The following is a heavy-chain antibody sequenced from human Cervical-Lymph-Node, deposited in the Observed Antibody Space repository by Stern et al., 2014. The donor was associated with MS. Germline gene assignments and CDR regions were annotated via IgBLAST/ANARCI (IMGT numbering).Heavy chain of an antibody. J-gene: IGHJ5*02. D-gene: IGHD3-9*01. CDR3: ANSGATFDWLLHNCFDP. CDR1: GYTFTDYY. CDR2: INPKTGAT. Sequence: QVQLVQSGAEAKKPGASVSVSCMASGYTFTDYYVHWVRQAPGQGLEWMGWINPKTGATHYAQRFQGRVTITRDTSTTTVYMELNRLRSDDTALYYCANSGATFDWLLHNCFDPWGQGTLVTVSS. V-gene: IGHV1-2*02.